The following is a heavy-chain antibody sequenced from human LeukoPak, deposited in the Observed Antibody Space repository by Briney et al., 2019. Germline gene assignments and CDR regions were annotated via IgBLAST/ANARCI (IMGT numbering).Heavy chain of an antibody. D-gene: IGHD2-2*01. CDR1: GFTFSSYW. V-gene: IGHV3-74*01. CDR3: AKDLGSRSTLLTMDV. CDR2: INTDGSTT. Sequence: PGGSLRLSCAASGFTFSSYWMHWVRQAPGKGLVWVSRINTDGSTTNYADSVKGRFTISRDNSKNTLYLQMNSLRAEDTAVYYCAKDLGSRSTLLTMDVWGKGTTVTVSS. J-gene: IGHJ6*03.